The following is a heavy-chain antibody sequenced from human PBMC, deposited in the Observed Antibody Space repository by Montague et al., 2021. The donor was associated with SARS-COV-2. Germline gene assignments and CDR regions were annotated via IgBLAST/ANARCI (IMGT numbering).Heavy chain of an antibody. J-gene: IGHJ4*02. D-gene: IGHD6-13*01. CDR2: TYYRSMWKS. CDR3: GRGVEAAGSCDY. V-gene: IGHV6-1*01. Sequence: CAISGDSVSSNSATWNWIRQSPSRGLEWLGRTYYRSMWKSDYARXXKSRIAINPDTSKNQFSLQLSSVTPEDTAVYYCGRGVEAAGSCDYWGQGTLVTVPS. CDR1: GDSVSSNSAT.